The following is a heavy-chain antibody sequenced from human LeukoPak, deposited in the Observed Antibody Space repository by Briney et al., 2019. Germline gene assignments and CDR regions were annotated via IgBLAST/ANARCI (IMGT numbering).Heavy chain of an antibody. D-gene: IGHD3-3*01. J-gene: IGHJ4*02. CDR3: ARSVMYYDFWSGYYTDAARTGYYFDY. CDR1: GFXFSSYG. CDR2: IWYDGSNK. Sequence: PGGSLRLSCAASGFXFSSYGIHWVRQAPGKGLEWVAVIWYDGSNKYYADSVKGRFTISRDNSKNTLYLQMNSLRAEDTAVYYCARSVMYYDFWSGYYTDAARTGYYFDYWGQGTLVTVSS. V-gene: IGHV3-33*01.